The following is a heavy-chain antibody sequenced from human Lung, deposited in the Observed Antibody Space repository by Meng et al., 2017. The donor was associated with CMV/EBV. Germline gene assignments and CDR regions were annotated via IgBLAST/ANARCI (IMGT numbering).Heavy chain of an antibody. CDR3: ARIGGGDRGDFDY. J-gene: IGHJ4*02. CDR2: MNPNSGNT. D-gene: IGHD2-21*01. Sequence: ASAKVSCKASGYTFTSYDINWVRQGTGQGLEWMGWMNPNSGNTGYAQKFQGRVTITRNTSISTAYMELSSLRSEDTAVYYCARIGGGDRGDFDYWGQGTLVTVSS. V-gene: IGHV1-8*03. CDR1: GYTFTSYD.